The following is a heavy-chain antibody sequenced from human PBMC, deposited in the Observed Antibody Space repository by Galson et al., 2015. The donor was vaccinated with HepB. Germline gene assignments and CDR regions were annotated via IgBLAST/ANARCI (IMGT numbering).Heavy chain of an antibody. D-gene: IGHD3-16*02. CDR3: ARRARLGELSLYLFDY. Sequence: QSGAEVKKPGESLKISCKGSGYSFTSYWIGWVRQMPGKGLEWMGIIYPGDSDTRYSPSFQGQVTISADKSISTAFLQWSSLKASDTAMYYCARRARLGELSLYLFDYWGQGTLVTVSS. CDR1: GYSFTSYW. J-gene: IGHJ4*02. CDR2: IYPGDSDT. V-gene: IGHV5-51*01.